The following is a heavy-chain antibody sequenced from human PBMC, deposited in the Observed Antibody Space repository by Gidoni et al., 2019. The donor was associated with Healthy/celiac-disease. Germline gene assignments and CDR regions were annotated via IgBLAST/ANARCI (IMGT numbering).Heavy chain of an antibody. CDR3: AAPLEMATNYGMDV. J-gene: IGHJ6*02. CDR2: IIPIFGTA. Sequence: VQPVQSGAEVKKPASSVKSSCKASGGTFNSYAISWVRQAPGQGLEWMGGIIPIFGTANYAQKFQGRVTITADESTSTDYMELSSLRSEDTAVYYCAAPLEMATNYGMDVWGQGTTVTVSS. D-gene: IGHD5-12*01. CDR1: GGTFNSYA. V-gene: IGHV1-69*01.